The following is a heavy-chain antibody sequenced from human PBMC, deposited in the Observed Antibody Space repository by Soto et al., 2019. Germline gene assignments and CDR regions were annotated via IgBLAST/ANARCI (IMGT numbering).Heavy chain of an antibody. V-gene: IGHV4-61*01. Sequence: QVQLQESGPGLVKPSETLSLTCTVSGTSVSSNSNHWSWVRQPPGKGLEWIGYIYYDGTTNSNPSLKTRVTISLDTSKNQFSLKVTSVPAVDTAVYYCARRVRATPPIDGGQGTRVTVSS. CDR2: IYYDGTT. D-gene: IGHD1-26*01. J-gene: IGHJ4*02. CDR1: GTSVSSNSNH. CDR3: ARRVRATPPID.